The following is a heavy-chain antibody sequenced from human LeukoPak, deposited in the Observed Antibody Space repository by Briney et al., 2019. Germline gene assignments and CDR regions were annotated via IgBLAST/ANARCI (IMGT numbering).Heavy chain of an antibody. CDR3: AKNYGSGSIDFDY. D-gene: IGHD3-10*01. CDR1: GGTFSSYA. J-gene: IGHJ4*02. Sequence: SVKVSCKASGGTFSSYAISWVRQAPGQGLEWMGGIIPIFGTANYAQKFQGRVTITADESTSTVYMELSSLRSEDTAVYYCAKNYGSGSIDFDYWGQGTLVTVSS. V-gene: IGHV1-69*13. CDR2: IIPIFGTA.